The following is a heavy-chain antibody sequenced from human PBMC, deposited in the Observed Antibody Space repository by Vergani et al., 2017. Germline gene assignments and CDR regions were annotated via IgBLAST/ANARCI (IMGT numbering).Heavy chain of an antibody. V-gene: IGHV4-59*01. J-gene: IGHJ3*02. CDR1: GGPISSYY. Sequence: QVQLQESGPGLVKPSETLSLTCTVSGGPISSYYWSWFRQPPGKGLEWIGYIYYSGSTNYNPSFKSRVTISVDTSNNQFSLKLSSVNAADTAVYYCARGWGPLEAFDIWGQGTMVTVSS. CDR3: ARGWGPLEAFDI. D-gene: IGHD7-27*01. CDR2: IYYSGST.